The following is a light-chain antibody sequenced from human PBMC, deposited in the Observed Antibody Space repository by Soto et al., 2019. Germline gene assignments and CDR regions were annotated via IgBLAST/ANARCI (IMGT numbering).Light chain of an antibody. CDR3: QQYVSTPWA. Sequence: EIVLTQSPATLSLSPGERATLSCRASQSVTNSYLAWYQQKPGQAPRLLIYDASRRATGIPDRFTGSGSGTDFTLTISRLEPEDFAVYYCQQYVSTPWAFGQGTKVEI. CDR2: DAS. V-gene: IGKV3-20*01. J-gene: IGKJ1*01. CDR1: QSVTNSY.